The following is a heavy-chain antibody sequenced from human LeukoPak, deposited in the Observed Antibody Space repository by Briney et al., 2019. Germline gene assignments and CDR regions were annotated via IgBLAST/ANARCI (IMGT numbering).Heavy chain of an antibody. Sequence: PGGSLRLSCAASGFTFSSYGMSWVRQAPGKGLEWVSSIIVSGGSTYYADSVQGRFTISRDNSKNTLYLQMNSPRAEDTAIYYCAKGAYFDNWGQGTLVTVSS. CDR1: GFTFSSYG. J-gene: IGHJ4*02. CDR2: IIVSGGST. CDR3: AKGAYFDN. V-gene: IGHV3-23*01.